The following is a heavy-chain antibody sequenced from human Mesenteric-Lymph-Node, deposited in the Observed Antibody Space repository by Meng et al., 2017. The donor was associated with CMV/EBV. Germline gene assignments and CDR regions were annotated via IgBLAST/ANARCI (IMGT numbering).Heavy chain of an antibody. V-gene: IGHV1-69*08. CDR1: GGDFDSFT. CDR3: ASVDYYDISGYYFPPGADALDL. CDR2: FIPTLNTA. J-gene: IGHJ3*01. D-gene: IGHD3-22*01. Sequence: SVKVSCKASGGDFDSFTFTWVRQAPGQGLQWMGKFIPTLNTAHYAQAFQGRVSLTADKSTATAYMELTTLRSEDTALYFCASVDYYDISGYYFPPGADALDLWGQGTMVTVSS.